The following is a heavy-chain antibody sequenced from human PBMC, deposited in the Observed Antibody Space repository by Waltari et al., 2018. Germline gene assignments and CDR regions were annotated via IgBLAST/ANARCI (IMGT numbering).Heavy chain of an antibody. J-gene: IGHJ4*02. CDR3: ARVDSYEKFLDY. CDR1: GDSFGSNY. CDR2: IYYTGST. D-gene: IGHD5-12*01. Sequence: QVQLQESGPGLVKPSETLSLTCTVSGDSFGSNYWSWIRQPPGKGLEWIGYIYYTGSTNYIPSFKSRVTISVDTSKNEFSLKLKSVTAADTAVYYCARVDSYEKFLDYWGQGALVSVSS. V-gene: IGHV4-59*01.